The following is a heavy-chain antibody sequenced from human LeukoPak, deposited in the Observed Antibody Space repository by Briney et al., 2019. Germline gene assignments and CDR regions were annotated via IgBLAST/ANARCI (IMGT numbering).Heavy chain of an antibody. V-gene: IGHV3-21*01. CDR2: ISSSSSYI. CDR1: GFTFSSYS. Sequence: GGSLRLSCAASGFTFSSYSMNWVRQAPGKGLEWVSSISSSSSYIYYADSVKGRFTISRDNAKNSLYLQMNSLRAEDTAVYYCARDTRIIQGGSEDYFDYWGQGTLVTVSS. CDR3: ARDTRIIQGGSEDYFDY. J-gene: IGHJ4*02. D-gene: IGHD2/OR15-2a*01.